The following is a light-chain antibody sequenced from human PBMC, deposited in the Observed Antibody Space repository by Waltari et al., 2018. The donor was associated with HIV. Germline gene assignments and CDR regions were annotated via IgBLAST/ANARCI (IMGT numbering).Light chain of an antibody. CDR1: QSIKTL. Sequence: EIQMTQSPSTLSAFVGDRVTITCRASQSIKTLLAWYQQKPGKAPKLLIYKASTLESGVPSRFSGSGSGTEFTLTISSLQPDDFASYYCQQYNPYPWTFGQGTKVEIK. V-gene: IGKV1-5*03. CDR2: KAS. CDR3: QQYNPYPWT. J-gene: IGKJ1*01.